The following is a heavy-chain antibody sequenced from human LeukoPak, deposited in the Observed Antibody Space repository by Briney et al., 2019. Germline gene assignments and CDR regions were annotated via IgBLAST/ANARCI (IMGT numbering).Heavy chain of an antibody. CDR3: ARELPREVTLDY. Sequence: GGSLRLSCVASEFNFFTYGMQWVRQAPGKGLVWVSRIFTDGSTTSYADSVKGRFTISRDNAKNTLYLQMNSLRAEDTAVCYCARELPREVTLDYWGQGTLVTVSP. D-gene: IGHD2-21*02. V-gene: IGHV3-74*01. CDR2: IFTDGSTT. CDR1: EFNFFTYG. J-gene: IGHJ4*01.